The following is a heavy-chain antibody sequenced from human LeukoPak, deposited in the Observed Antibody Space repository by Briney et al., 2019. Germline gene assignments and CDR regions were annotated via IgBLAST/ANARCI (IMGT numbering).Heavy chain of an antibody. J-gene: IGHJ4*02. D-gene: IGHD4-11*01. Sequence: GGSLRLSCAASGFTFSRYSMNWVRQAPGKGREGVSYISSGSSTIYYADSVKGRCTISRDNAKNSLYLQMNSLRDEDTAVYYCANDYSNDYWGQGTLVTVSS. CDR3: ANDYSNDY. V-gene: IGHV3-48*02. CDR2: ISSGSSTI. CDR1: GFTFSRYS.